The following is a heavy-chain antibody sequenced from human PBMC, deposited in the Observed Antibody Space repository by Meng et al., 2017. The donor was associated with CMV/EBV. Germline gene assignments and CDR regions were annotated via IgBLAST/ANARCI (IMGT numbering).Heavy chain of an antibody. CDR2: INPSGGST. Sequence: ASVKVSCKASGYTFTSYYMHWVRQAPGQGLEWMGIINPSGGSTSYAQKFQGRVTMTRDTSTSTAYMELRSLRSDDTAVYYCARDFFVLRFLEWFDPDWFDPWGQGTLVTVSS. D-gene: IGHD3-3*01. J-gene: IGHJ5*02. CDR3: ARDFFVLRFLEWFDPDWFDP. V-gene: IGHV1-46*01. CDR1: GYTFTSYY.